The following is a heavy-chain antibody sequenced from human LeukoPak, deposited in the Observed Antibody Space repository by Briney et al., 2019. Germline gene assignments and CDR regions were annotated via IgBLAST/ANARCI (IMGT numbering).Heavy chain of an antibody. V-gene: IGHV3-9*01. CDR3: AKGGHSGYFNGGMAV. CDR2: INWNSGNI. CDR1: GFTFDDYP. D-gene: IGHD3-22*01. Sequence: GGSLRLSCAASGFTFDDYPLHWVRQAPGKGLEWVSGINWNSGNIGYADSVKGRFTISRDNARSSLSLQLNSLRPEDTALYYCAKGGHSGYFNGGMAVWGQGATVTVSS. J-gene: IGHJ6*02.